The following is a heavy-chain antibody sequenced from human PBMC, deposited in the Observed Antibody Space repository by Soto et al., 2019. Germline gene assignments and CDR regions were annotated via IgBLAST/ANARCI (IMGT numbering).Heavy chain of an antibody. CDR3: AKDGSRSTSGNYFDN. J-gene: IGHJ4*01. CDR2: ISSSGSTI. Sequence: GGSLRLSCAASGFTFSDYYMSWIRQAPGKGLEWVSYISSSGSTIYYADSVKGRFTISRDNAKNSLYLQMNSLSAEDTALYYYAKDGSRSTSGNYFDNRGRRTPVTVSS. D-gene: IGHD1-1*01. V-gene: IGHV3-11*01. CDR1: GFTFSDYY.